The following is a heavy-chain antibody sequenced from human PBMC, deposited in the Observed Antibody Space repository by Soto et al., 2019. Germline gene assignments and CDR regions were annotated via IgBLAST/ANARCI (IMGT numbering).Heavy chain of an antibody. J-gene: IGHJ4*02. CDR2: IQSGST. V-gene: IGHV4-59*08. D-gene: IGHD3-10*01. Sequence: QVQLQESGPGLVKPSGTLSLPCTVSGGSISSAYWYWIRQPPGKGLEWIGYIQSGSTTYSATPRNRATITADTSQNQFPLKLISVTAADTAATFWARHAGSRRTDYWGQGTLVTVSS. CDR1: GGSISSAY. CDR3: ARHAGSRRTDY.